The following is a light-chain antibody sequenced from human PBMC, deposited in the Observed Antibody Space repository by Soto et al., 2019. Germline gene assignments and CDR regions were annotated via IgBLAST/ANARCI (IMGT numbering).Light chain of an antibody. CDR3: QQYGSSLLT. J-gene: IGKJ4*01. Sequence: EIVLTQSPGTLSLSPGERATLPRRASQSVSSSYLAWYQQKPGQAPRLLIYGASSRATGIPDRFSGSGSGTDFTLTISRLEPEDFAVYYCQQYGSSLLTFGGGTKVDIK. V-gene: IGKV3-20*01. CDR2: GAS. CDR1: QSVSSSY.